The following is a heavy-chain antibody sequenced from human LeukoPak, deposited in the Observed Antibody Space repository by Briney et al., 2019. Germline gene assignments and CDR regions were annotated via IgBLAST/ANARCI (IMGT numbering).Heavy chain of an antibody. CDR3: AKDGDGDYFSRGDFDY. V-gene: IGHV1-24*01. J-gene: IGHJ4*02. D-gene: IGHD4-17*01. CDR2: FDPEDGET. Sequence: ASVRVSCKASGYTLTELSMHWVRQAPGKGLEWMGGFDPEDGETIYAQKFQGRVTMTEDTSTDTAYMELSSLRSEDTAVYYCAKDGDGDYFSRGDFDYWGQGTLVTVSS. CDR1: GYTLTELS.